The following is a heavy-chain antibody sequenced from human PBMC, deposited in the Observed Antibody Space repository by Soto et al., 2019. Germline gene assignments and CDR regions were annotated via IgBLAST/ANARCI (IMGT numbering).Heavy chain of an antibody. J-gene: IGHJ6*02. D-gene: IGHD3-10*01. CDR3: ARVRGYGSGSYYSDYYYYGMDV. Sequence: QVQLVQSGAEVKKPGSSVKVSCKASGGTFSSYAISWVRQAPGQGLEWMGGIIPIFGTANYAQKFQGRVTITADKSTSTAYMELSSLRSEDTAVYYCARVRGYGSGSYYSDYYYYGMDVWGQGTTVTVSS. CDR1: GGTFSSYA. V-gene: IGHV1-69*06. CDR2: IIPIFGTA.